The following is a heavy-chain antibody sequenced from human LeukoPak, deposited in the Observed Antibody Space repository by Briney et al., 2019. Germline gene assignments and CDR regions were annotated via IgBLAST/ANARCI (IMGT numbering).Heavy chain of an antibody. V-gene: IGHV3-23*01. D-gene: IGHD3-22*01. CDR3: AKDRTRYYYDSSGYYYVGLL. Sequence: GGSLRLSCAASGFTFSSYAMSWVRQAPGKGLEWVSASSGSGGSTYYTDSVKGRFTISRDNSKNTLYLQMNSLRDEDRAVDYCAKDRTRYYYDSSGYYYVGLLWGQGTLVTVSS. CDR1: GFTFSSYA. CDR2: SSGSGGST. J-gene: IGHJ4*02.